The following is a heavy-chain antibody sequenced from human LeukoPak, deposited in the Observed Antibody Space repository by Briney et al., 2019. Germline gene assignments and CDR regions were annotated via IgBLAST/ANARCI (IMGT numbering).Heavy chain of an antibody. J-gene: IGHJ4*02. CDR2: IKEDGSKE. Sequence: GGSLRLSRAASGFTFSRYWMTWVRQAPGKGLEWVANIKEDGSKEYYVDSVKGRFTISRDNSKNTLYLQMNSLRAEDTAVYYCAKEPGELEYYFDYWGQGTLVTVSS. CDR1: GFTFSRYW. CDR3: AKEPGELEYYFDY. V-gene: IGHV3-7*05. D-gene: IGHD1-26*01.